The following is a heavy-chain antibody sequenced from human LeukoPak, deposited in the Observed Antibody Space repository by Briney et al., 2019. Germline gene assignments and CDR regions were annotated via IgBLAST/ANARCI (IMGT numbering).Heavy chain of an antibody. CDR1: VFTFSSYA. J-gene: IGHJ3*02. D-gene: IGHD2-2*01. Sequence: GGSLRLSCVASVFTFSSYAMHWVRQAPGKGLEWVAVISYDGSNKYYADSVKGRFTISRDNAKNSLYLQMNSLRAEDTAVYYCARDGFVVPAAGDAFDIWGQGTMVTVSS. V-gene: IGHV3-30-3*01. CDR2: ISYDGSNK. CDR3: ARDGFVVPAAGDAFDI.